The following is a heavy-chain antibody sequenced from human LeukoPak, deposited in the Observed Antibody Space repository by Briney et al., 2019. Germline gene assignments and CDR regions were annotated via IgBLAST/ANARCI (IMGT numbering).Heavy chain of an antibody. J-gene: IGHJ4*02. V-gene: IGHV3-53*01. CDR3: AKDPYYDFWSGPFDY. D-gene: IGHD3-3*01. CDR1: GFTVSNNY. Sequence: PGGSLRLSCAASGFTVSNNYMSWVRQAPGKGLEWVSVIYSGGNTYYADSVKGRFTISRDNSKNTLYLQMNSLRAEDTAVYYCAKDPYYDFWSGPFDYWGQGTLVTVSS. CDR2: IYSGGNT.